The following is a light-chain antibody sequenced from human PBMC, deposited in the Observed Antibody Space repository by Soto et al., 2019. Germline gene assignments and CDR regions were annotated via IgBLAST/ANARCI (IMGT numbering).Light chain of an antibody. CDR2: AAS. J-gene: IGKJ1*01. CDR1: QSLRGW. CDR3: QQSYSTSWT. Sequence: IQLTQSPPSLSASVGDSVTITCRASQSLRGWLAWYQQRPGKAPKSLIYAASTLQSGVPSRFRGGGSGTDFTLTISSLQPEDFATYYCQQSYSTSWTFGQGTKVDIK. V-gene: IGKV1-39*01.